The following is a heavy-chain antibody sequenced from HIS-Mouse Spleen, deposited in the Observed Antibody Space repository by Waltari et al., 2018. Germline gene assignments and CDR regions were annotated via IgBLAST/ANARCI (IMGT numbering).Heavy chain of an antibody. CDR2: VEWDDDK. CDR3: ARIAEGYSSGWYAFDY. D-gene: IGHD6-19*01. Sequence: QVTLRESGPALVKPTQTLTLTCTFSGFSLSTSGMCVSWIGQPPGKALEWLARVEWDDDKYYSTSLKTRLTISKDTSKNQVVLTMTNMDPVDTATYYCARIAEGYSSGWYAFDYWGQGTLVTVSS. J-gene: IGHJ4*02. V-gene: IGHV2-70*15. CDR1: GFSLSTSGMC.